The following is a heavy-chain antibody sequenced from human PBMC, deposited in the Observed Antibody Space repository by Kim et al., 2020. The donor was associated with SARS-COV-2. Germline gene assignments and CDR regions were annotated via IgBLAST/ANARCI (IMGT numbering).Heavy chain of an antibody. J-gene: IGHJ4*02. V-gene: IGHV3-15*01. Sequence: APVKGRFTISRDESKNTLYLQMNSLKTEDTAVYYCTTDSPSGSYPYYFYYWGQGTLVTVSS. CDR3: TTDSPSGSYPYYFYY. D-gene: IGHD1-26*01.